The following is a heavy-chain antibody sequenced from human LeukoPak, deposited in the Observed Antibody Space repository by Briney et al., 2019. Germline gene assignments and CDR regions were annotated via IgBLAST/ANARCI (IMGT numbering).Heavy chain of an antibody. CDR2: IRSKANSYAT. Sequence: GGSLRLSCAASGFTFSGSAMHWVRQASGKGLEWVGRIRSKANSYATAYAASVKGMFTISRDDSKNTVYLQMNSLKTEDTAVYYCTRPLYYYDSSGSQSGYWGQGTLVTVSS. D-gene: IGHD3-22*01. V-gene: IGHV3-73*01. CDR1: GFTFSGSA. CDR3: TRPLYYYDSSGSQSGY. J-gene: IGHJ4*02.